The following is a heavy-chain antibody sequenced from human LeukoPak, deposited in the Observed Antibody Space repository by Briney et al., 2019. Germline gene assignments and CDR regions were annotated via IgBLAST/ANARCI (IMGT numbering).Heavy chain of an antibody. CDR2: INWNGGST. V-gene: IGHV3-20*04. D-gene: IGHD3-22*01. CDR1: GFTFSSYG. Sequence: GGSLRLSCAASGFTFSSYGMDWVRQAPGKGLEWVSGINWNGGSTGYADSVKGRFTISRDNAKNSLYLQMNSLRAEDTALYYCASQNYYDSSGYSYWGQGTLVTVSS. CDR3: ASQNYYDSSGYSY. J-gene: IGHJ4*02.